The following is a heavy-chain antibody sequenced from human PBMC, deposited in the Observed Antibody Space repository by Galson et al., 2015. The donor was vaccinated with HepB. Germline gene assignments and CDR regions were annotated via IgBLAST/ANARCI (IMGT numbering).Heavy chain of an antibody. J-gene: IGHJ4*02. CDR3: ARDGFGGLDPRSSSSWYLRLGAQLDY. Sequence: SLRLSCAASGFTFSSYAMHWVRQAPGKGLEWVAVISYDGSNKYYADSVKGRFTISRDNSKNTLYLQMNSLRAEDTAVYYCARDGFGGLDPRSSSSWYLRLGAQLDYWGQGTLVTVSS. D-gene: IGHD6-13*01. V-gene: IGHV3-30*04. CDR1: GFTFSSYA. CDR2: ISYDGSNK.